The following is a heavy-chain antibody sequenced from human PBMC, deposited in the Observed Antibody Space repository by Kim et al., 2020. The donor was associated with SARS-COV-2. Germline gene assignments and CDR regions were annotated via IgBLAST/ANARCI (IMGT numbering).Heavy chain of an antibody. J-gene: IGHJ4*02. V-gene: IGHV4-31*02. Sequence: PSLKSRVTISVDTSKNQFSLKLSSVTAADTAVYYCARGGYYDSSGYPFDYWGQGTLVTVSS. CDR3: ARGGYYDSSGYPFDY. D-gene: IGHD3-22*01.